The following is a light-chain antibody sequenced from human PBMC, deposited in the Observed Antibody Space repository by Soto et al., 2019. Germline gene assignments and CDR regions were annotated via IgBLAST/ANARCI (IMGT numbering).Light chain of an antibody. Sequence: QSVLTQPASVSGSPGQSITISCTGSTIDIVCYKYVSWYEQHPGKAPKLLIYDVSYRPSGISDRFSGSKSGNTASLTISGLQPEDEADYYCSSYGASSTLFGGGTKLTVL. CDR3: SSYGASSTL. CDR1: TIDIVCYKY. V-gene: IGLV2-14*01. J-gene: IGLJ2*01. CDR2: DVS.